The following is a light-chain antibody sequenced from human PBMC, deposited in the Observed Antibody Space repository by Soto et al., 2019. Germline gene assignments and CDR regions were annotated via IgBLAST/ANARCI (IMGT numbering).Light chain of an antibody. CDR1: QSVTYDQ. CDR2: GAS. V-gene: IGKV3-20*01. J-gene: IGKJ1*01. Sequence: EIVLTQSPDTLSLSPGERATLSCRASQSVTYDQLAWYRQKPGQAPRLLIYGASSRAAGIPDRFSGSGSGTDFTLTISRLESEDFVVYHCQQYGDLPPTFGQGTKVEIK. CDR3: QQYGDLPPT.